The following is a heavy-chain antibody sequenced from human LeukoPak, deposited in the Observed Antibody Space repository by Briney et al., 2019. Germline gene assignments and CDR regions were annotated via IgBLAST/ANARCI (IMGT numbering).Heavy chain of an antibody. CDR2: INTYNGNT. J-gene: IGHJ4*02. CDR1: GYTFTTYG. Sequence: ASVKVSCKASGYTFTTYGIRWVRQAPGQGLEWMGWINTYNGNTNYAQKFQGRVTMTTDTSMSTAYMELRSLRSADTAVYYCARDISGWSSYWGQGTLVTVSS. CDR3: ARDISGWSSY. V-gene: IGHV1-18*01. D-gene: IGHD6-19*01.